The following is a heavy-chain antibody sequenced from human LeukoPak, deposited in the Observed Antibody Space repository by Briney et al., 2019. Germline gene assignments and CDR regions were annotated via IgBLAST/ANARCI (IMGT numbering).Heavy chain of an antibody. V-gene: IGHV3-21*01. CDR1: GFTFSSYS. J-gene: IGHJ5*02. Sequence: GGSLRLSCAASGFTFSSYSMNWVRQAPGKGLEWVSSISSSSSYIYYADSVKGRFTISRDNAKNSLYLQMNSLRAGDTAVYYCARAVSYYGSGRDNWFDPWGQGTLVTVSS. CDR3: ARAVSYYGSGRDNWFDP. D-gene: IGHD3-10*01. CDR2: ISSSSSYI.